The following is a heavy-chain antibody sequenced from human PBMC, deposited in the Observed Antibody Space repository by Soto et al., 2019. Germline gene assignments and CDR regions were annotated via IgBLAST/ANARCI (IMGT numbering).Heavy chain of an antibody. CDR3: ARADRTLVTSYSLDV. Sequence: QVRLQQWGAGLLKPSETLSLTCAVYGGSLGGDYWTWIRQAPGKGLEWIGEINHSGTINFDPSLRSRLTISLDTSKKELSLKLSSVTDADTATYYCARADRTLVTSYSLDVWGQGTTVTVSS. CDR2: INHSGTI. CDR1: GGSLGGDY. D-gene: IGHD2-21*02. V-gene: IGHV4-34*01. J-gene: IGHJ6*02.